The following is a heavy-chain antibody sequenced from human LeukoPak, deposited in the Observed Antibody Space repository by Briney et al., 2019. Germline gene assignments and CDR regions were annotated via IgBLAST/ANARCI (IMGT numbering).Heavy chain of an antibody. D-gene: IGHD3-3*01. CDR2: ISYDGSSE. Sequence: PGGSLRLSCAASGFTFNDYIIHWVRQAPGKGLEWVALISYDGSSEYYADSVKGRFTISRDNSKNTLYLQMNSLRVEDTAVYYCARKGGSRFLGGYKYYGLDVWGQGTTVTVS. V-gene: IGHV3-30*04. J-gene: IGHJ6*02. CDR1: GFTFNDYI. CDR3: ARKGGSRFLGGYKYYGLDV.